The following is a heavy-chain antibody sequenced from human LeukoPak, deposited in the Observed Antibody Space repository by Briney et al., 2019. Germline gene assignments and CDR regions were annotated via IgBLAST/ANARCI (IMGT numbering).Heavy chain of an antibody. Sequence: PSETLSLTCTVSGGSISSSSYYWGWIRQPPGKGLEWIGSIYYSGSTYYNPSLKSRVTISVDTSKNQFSLKLSSVTAADTAVYYCASSFTLVVGDAFDIWGQGTMVAVSS. CDR3: ASSFTLVVGDAFDI. V-gene: IGHV4-39*07. D-gene: IGHD3-22*01. CDR1: GGSISSSSYY. J-gene: IGHJ3*02. CDR2: IYYSGST.